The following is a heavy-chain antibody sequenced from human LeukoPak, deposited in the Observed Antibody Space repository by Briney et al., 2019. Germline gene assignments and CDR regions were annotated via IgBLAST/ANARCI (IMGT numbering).Heavy chain of an antibody. Sequence: GGSLRLSCAASGFTFSSYAMHWVRQAPGKGLEWVSGLTTSGGSAYYIDSVKGRFTVSRDSSKNTVYLQMNSLRAEDTAVYYCARGVGSDYIAAAGTNYWGQGTRVTVSS. V-gene: IGHV3-23*01. J-gene: IGHJ4*02. CDR2: LTTSGGSA. CDR1: GFTFSSYA. CDR3: ARGVGSDYIAAAGTNY. D-gene: IGHD6-13*01.